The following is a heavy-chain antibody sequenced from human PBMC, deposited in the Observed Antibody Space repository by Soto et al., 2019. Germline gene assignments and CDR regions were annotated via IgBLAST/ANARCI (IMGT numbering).Heavy chain of an antibody. CDR1: GFTFSDYY. V-gene: IGHV3-11*05. CDR2: ISSSSSYT. CDR3: AGGWMEYYAYGMAV. Sequence: QVQLVESGGGLVKPGGSLRLSCAASGFTFSDYYMSWIRQAPGKGLEWVSYISSSSSYTNYADSVKGRFTISRDNAKNCLELEMNSMRADGTAVYYCAGGWMEYYAYGMAVWGEGATVTVSS. J-gene: IGHJ6*01. D-gene: IGHD5-12*01.